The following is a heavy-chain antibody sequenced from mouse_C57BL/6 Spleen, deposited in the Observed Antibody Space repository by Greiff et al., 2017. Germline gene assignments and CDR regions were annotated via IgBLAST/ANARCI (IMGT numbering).Heavy chain of an antibody. Sequence: EVNLVESGGGLVKPGGSLKLSCAASGFTFSSYAMSWVRQTPEKRLEWVATISDGGSYTYYPDNVKGRFTISRDNAKNNLYLQMSHLKSEDTAMYYCARDRTGTLDYWGQGTTLTVSS. V-gene: IGHV5-4*01. CDR3: ARDRTGTLDY. J-gene: IGHJ2*01. D-gene: IGHD4-1*01. CDR2: ISDGGSYT. CDR1: GFTFSSYA.